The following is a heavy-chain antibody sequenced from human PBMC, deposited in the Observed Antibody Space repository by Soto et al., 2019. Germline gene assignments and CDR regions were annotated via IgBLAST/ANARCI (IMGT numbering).Heavy chain of an antibody. V-gene: IGHV3-23*01. Sequence: GRSLRLSCPAGGFTFSSFAMSRVSKAPGKGLEWVSAISGSGGSTYYADSVKGRFTISRDNSKNTPYLQMNSLRAEDTAVYYCAKDLGYGEYYFDYWGQGTLVTVSS. J-gene: IGHJ4*02. CDR3: AKDLGYGEYYFDY. CDR2: ISGSGGST. D-gene: IGHD5-12*01. CDR1: GFTFSSFA.